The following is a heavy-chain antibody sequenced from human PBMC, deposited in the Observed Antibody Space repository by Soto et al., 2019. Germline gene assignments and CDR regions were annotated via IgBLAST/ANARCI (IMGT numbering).Heavy chain of an antibody. D-gene: IGHD1-1*01. CDR1: GFPVSTYD. Sequence: GFLRPSVAASGFPVSTYDMHWVRRSRGKGLEWVARLSYDGTDKFYGDSVKGRFHISRDNPKNTLYLQMNSLRPEDTAVSYCAAHTGKYWNHFDYWGLGTLVTV. CDR3: AAHTGKYWNHFDY. CDR2: LSYDGTDK. J-gene: IGHJ4*02. V-gene: IGHV3-30*03.